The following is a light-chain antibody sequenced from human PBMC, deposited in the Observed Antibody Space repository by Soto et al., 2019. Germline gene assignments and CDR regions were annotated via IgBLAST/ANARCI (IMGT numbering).Light chain of an antibody. CDR3: QQTNSFPIT. V-gene: IGKV4-1*01. Sequence: DIVMTQSPDSLAVSLGERATINCKSSQSVLLSSNNRNYLTWYQQKPGQPPKLLIYWASTRESGVPDRFSGGGSGTDFTLTISSLQPEDFATYYCQQTNSFPITFGQGTRLETK. CDR1: QSVLLSSNNRNY. J-gene: IGKJ5*01. CDR2: WAS.